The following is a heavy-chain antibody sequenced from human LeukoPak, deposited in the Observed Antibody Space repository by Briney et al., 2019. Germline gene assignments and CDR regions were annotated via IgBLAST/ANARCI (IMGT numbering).Heavy chain of an antibody. V-gene: IGHV3-21*01. Sequence: GGSLRLSCEASGFSLTNYGMDWVRQAPGKGLEWVSSISSSSAYIWYADSVQGRFTISRDNAKNSLYLQMNSLRVEDTAVYYCARELSSSGYYFDSWGQGNLVTVSS. J-gene: IGHJ4*02. CDR3: ARELSSSGYYFDS. D-gene: IGHD5-18*01. CDR1: GFSLTNYG. CDR2: ISSSSAYI.